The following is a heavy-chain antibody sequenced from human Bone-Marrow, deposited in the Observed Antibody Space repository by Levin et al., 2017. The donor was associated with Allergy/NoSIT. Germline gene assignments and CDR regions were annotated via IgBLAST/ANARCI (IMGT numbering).Heavy chain of an antibody. D-gene: IGHD3-22*01. J-gene: IGHJ4*02. Sequence: QTGGSLRLSCAASGFTFSKYAMNWVRQAPGKGLEWVSLITDTGEKTYYSDSAKGRFTISRDNSKNTVYLQMNTLRAEETAVYYCVKGSRDDSWYSPLDYWGQGTVVTVSA. V-gene: IGHV3-23*01. CDR3: VKGSRDDSWYSPLDY. CDR2: ITDTGEKT. CDR1: GFTFSKYA.